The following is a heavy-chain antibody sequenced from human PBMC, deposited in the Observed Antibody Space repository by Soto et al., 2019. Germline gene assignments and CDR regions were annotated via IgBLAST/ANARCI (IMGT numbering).Heavy chain of an antibody. J-gene: IGHJ6*02. CDR3: AREPIYCSGGSCYHYYYGMDV. V-gene: IGHV3-7*03. D-gene: IGHD2-15*01. CDR2: IKQDGSEK. CDR1: GFTFSSYC. Sequence: XESLRLACAASGFTFSSYCMSWVRQAPGKGLEWVANIKQDGSEKYYVDSVKGRFTISRDNAKNSLYLQMNSLRAEDTAVYYCAREPIYCSGGSCYHYYYGMDVWGQGTTVTSP.